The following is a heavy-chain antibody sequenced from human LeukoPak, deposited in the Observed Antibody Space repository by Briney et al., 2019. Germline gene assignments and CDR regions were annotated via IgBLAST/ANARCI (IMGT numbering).Heavy chain of an antibody. V-gene: IGHV4-59*01. J-gene: IGHJ4*02. CDR1: GASFGTNY. CDR2: IYYSGGT. CDR3: AKGHGSGTFYRGLFDS. Sequence: SETLSLTCSVSGASFGTNYWSWIRQAPGKGLEWIGYIYYSGGTNDNPSLKGQVTISADTSKNQFSLNLRSVTAADTAVYYCAKGHGSGTFYRGLFDSWGQGIPVTVSS. D-gene: IGHD3-10*01.